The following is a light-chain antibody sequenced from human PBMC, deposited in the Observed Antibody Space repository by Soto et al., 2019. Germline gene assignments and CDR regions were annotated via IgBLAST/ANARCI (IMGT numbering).Light chain of an antibody. Sequence: IVLTQYPGTLSLSPGERATLSCRASQSISSSDLAWYQHRPGQAPRLLIYAASSRATGIPVRFSGSGSGTDFTLSISRLEPEDFAVYYCQHYGSSSWTFGQGTKVDIK. V-gene: IGKV3-20*01. CDR2: AAS. CDR1: QSISSSD. CDR3: QHYGSSSWT. J-gene: IGKJ1*01.